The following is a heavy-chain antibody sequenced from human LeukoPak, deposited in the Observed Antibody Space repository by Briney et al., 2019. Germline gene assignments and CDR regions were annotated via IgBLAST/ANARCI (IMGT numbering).Heavy chain of an antibody. CDR3: ARARGGTSLDY. J-gene: IGHJ4*02. V-gene: IGHV3-30-3*01. CDR2: VSYDGSNQ. D-gene: IGHD3-10*01. Sequence: GGSLRLSCAASGFTFSDYVMHWVRQAPGKGLEWVAVVSYDGSNQYYADSVKGRFTISRDNSKNTFYLQMNSLRAEDTAVYYCARARGGTSLDYWGQGALVTVSA. CDR1: GFTFSDYV.